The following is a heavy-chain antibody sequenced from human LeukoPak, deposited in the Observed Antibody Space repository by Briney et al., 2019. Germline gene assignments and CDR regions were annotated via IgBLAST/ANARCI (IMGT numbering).Heavy chain of an antibody. CDR2: IIVGSGAT. CDR3: AADLSNPRMGASYLDS. J-gene: IGHJ4*02. CDR1: GFTSTNFA. V-gene: IGHV1-58*01. D-gene: IGHD3-16*01. Sequence: SVKVSCKASGFTSTNFAVQWVRQARGQRLEWIGWIIVGSGATKCAQDFQERVTVTRDLSTSTLYMELRSLTSEDTAVYYCAADLSNPRMGASYLDSWGQGTLVTVSS.